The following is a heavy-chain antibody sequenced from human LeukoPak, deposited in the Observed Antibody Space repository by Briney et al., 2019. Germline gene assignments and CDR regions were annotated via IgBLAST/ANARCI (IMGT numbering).Heavy chain of an antibody. CDR2: INPSGGST. V-gene: IGHV1-46*01. Sequence: ASVKVSCNASGYTFTSYYMRWVRHGPGQGLEWRVIINPSGGSTSYAQNLEVRGTMTRDISKSTVYMELSSLRSEDTAVYYCARGIAAAGTKTNWFDPWGQGTLVTVSS. CDR1: GYTFTSYY. J-gene: IGHJ5*02. D-gene: IGHD6-13*01. CDR3: ARGIAAAGTKTNWFDP.